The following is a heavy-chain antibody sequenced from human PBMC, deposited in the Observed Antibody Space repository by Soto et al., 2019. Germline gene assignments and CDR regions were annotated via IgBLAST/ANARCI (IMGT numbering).Heavy chain of an antibody. Sequence: SETLSLTCAVYGGSFSGYYWSWIRQPPGKGLEWIGEINHSGSTNYNPSLKSRVTISVDTSKNQFSLKLSCVTAADTAVYYWARGPVAGYSSGWYGYWGQGTLVTVSS. CDR2: INHSGST. CDR1: GGSFSGYY. J-gene: IGHJ4*02. D-gene: IGHD6-19*01. V-gene: IGHV4-34*01. CDR3: ARGPVAGYSSGWYGY.